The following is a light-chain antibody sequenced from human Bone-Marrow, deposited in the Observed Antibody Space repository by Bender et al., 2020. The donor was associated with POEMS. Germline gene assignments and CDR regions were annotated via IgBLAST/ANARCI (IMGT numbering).Light chain of an antibody. Sequence: QSVLTQPPSVSGAPGPRVTISCTGSSSNTGSGYDINWYQHLPGTAPKLLIYGYNNRPSGVPDRFSGSKSGTSASLAITGRQAEDEGDYYCQSYDNSLGGWVFGGGTKLTVL. J-gene: IGLJ3*02. V-gene: IGLV1-40*01. CDR3: QSYDNSLGGWV. CDR1: SSNTGSGYD. CDR2: GYN.